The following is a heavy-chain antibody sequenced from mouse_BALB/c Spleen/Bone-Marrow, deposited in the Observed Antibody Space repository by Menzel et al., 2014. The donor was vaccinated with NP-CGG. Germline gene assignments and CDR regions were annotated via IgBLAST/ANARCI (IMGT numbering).Heavy chain of an antibody. CDR2: SRNKAKYYTT. CDR1: GFTFSDFY. CDR3: ARDVGYGNYFVY. Sequence: EVKVVESGGGLVQPGDSLRLSCATSGFTFSDFYVEWVRQPPGKRLEWIATSRNKAKYYTTEYSASVKGRFIVSRDTSQSVLYLQMYALRAEDTAIYYCARDVGYGNYFVYWGQGTLVTVSA. V-gene: IGHV7-1*02. J-gene: IGHJ3*01. D-gene: IGHD2-10*02.